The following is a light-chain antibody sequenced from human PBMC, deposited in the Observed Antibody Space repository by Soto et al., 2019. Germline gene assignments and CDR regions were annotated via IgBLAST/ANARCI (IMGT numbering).Light chain of an antibody. Sequence: QSALTQPASVSGSPGQSLTISCTGTSSDVGGYNYVSWYQQHPGKAPKLIIFEVSNRPSGVSNRFSGSKSGNTASLTISGLQAEDEADYYCSSYISSTFWVFGGGTKLTVL. J-gene: IGLJ3*02. CDR1: SSDVGGYNY. CDR2: EVS. V-gene: IGLV2-14*01. CDR3: SSYISSTFWV.